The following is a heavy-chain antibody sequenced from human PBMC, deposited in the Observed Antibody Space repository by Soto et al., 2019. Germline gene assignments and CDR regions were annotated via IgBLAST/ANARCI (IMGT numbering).Heavy chain of an antibody. V-gene: IGHV3-48*01. Sequence: EVQLVESGGGLVQPGGSLRLSCATSGFILSDCAMNWVRQAPGKGLEWVSYISSSSSVIDYADSVKGRFIVSRANARNSLYLQMNSLRAEDTAVYYCARDLSWGSNWYYYMDVWGKGTTVTVSS. CDR1: GFILSDCA. D-gene: IGHD7-27*01. CDR2: ISSSSSVI. CDR3: ARDLSWGSNWYYYMDV. J-gene: IGHJ6*03.